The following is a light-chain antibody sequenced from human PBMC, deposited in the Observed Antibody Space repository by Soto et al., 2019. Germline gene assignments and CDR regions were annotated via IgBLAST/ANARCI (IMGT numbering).Light chain of an antibody. CDR1: SSDVGGYNL. CDR2: EGT. V-gene: IGLV2-23*01. CDR3: SSYTSSSIYV. J-gene: IGLJ1*01. Sequence: QSALTQPASVSGSPGQSLTVPCAGTSSDVGGYNLVSWYQQHPGKAPKLIIYEGTERPSGISPRFSGSKSGNTASLTISGLQAEDEADYYCSSYTSSSIYVFGSGTKVTVL.